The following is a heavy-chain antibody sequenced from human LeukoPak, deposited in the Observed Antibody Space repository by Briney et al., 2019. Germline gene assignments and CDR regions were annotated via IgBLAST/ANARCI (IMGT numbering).Heavy chain of an antibody. CDR3: ARARITMVRGVTPNWFDP. CDR1: GYTFTGYY. Sequence: ASVKVFCKASGYTFTGYYMHWVRQAPGQGLEGMGWINPNSGGTNYAQKFQGRVTMTRDTSISTAYMALSRLRSDDTAVYYCARARITMVRGVTPNWFDPWGQGTLVTVSS. CDR2: INPNSGGT. J-gene: IGHJ5*02. D-gene: IGHD3-10*01. V-gene: IGHV1-2*02.